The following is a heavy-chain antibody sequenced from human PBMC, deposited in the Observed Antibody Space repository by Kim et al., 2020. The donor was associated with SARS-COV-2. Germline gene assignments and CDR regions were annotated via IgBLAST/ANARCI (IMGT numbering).Heavy chain of an antibody. Sequence: GGSLRLSCAASGFIFSSNYMNWVRQAPGKGLEWVAVICAGGSTYYADSAAARFTISTTTTKNTPYLLMKSLKTEDTAVYYCARGFAGPRDYWGQ. D-gene: IGHD6-13*01. J-gene: IGHJ4*02. CDR1: GFIFSSNY. CDR3: ARGFAGPRDY. CDR2: ICAGGST. V-gene: IGHV3-53*01.